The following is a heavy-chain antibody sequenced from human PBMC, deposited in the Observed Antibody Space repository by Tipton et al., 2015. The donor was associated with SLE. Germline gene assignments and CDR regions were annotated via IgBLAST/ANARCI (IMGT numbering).Heavy chain of an antibody. J-gene: IGHJ3*02. Sequence: SLRLSCAASGFIFSSYEMNWVRQAPGKGLEWVSYISSSGTSIYYADTVKGRFTISRDNAKNSLYLQMNSLRAEDTAVYYCARDFHCSGSTCDSDGFDIWGLGTLVTVSS. CDR2: ISSSGTSI. V-gene: IGHV3-48*03. D-gene: IGHD2-15*01. CDR3: ARDFHCSGSTCDSDGFDI. CDR1: GFIFSSYE.